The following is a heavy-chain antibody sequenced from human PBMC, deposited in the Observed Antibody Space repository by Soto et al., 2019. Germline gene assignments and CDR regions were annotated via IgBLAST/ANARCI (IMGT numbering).Heavy chain of an antibody. CDR3: ARRGQHRKASYYYDMDV. CDR2: SIPIFRTA. CDR1: GGTFSSYS. V-gene: IGHV1-69*01. J-gene: IGHJ6*01. D-gene: IGHD6-13*01. Sequence: QVQLVQSGAEVKKPGSSVKVSCKASGGTFSSYSISWVRQAPGQGLEWMGGSIPIFRTANYAQKFQGRVTINADESTSTVYMELSSLRSGDTAVYYCARRGQHRKASYYYDMDVWGQGTTVTVSS.